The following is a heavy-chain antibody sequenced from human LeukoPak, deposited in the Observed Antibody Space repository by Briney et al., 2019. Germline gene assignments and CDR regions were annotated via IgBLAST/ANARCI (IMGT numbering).Heavy chain of an antibody. Sequence: PGRSLRLSCAASGFTFSSYAMSWVRQAPGKGLEWVSAISDSGGTTYYADSVKGRFTISRDNSKNTLYLQMNSLRAEDTAVYYCAKDLIGGYSGYGHFEYWGQGTLVTVSS. CDR3: AKDLIGGYSGYGHFEY. J-gene: IGHJ4*02. CDR2: ISDSGGTT. CDR1: GFTFSSYA. D-gene: IGHD5-12*01. V-gene: IGHV3-23*01.